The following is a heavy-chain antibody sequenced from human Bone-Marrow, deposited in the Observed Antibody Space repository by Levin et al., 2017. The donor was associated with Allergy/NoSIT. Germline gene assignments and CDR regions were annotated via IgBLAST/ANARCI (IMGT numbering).Heavy chain of an antibody. CDR2: INPSGGGT. Sequence: GASVKVSCKASGYTFTSYYMHWVRQAPGQGLEWMGIINPSGGGTTYAQKFQGRVSMTRDTSTSTVYMELSGLRSEDTAVYYCARDYGYSYGLMTPSLNWLDPWGQGTLVTVSS. D-gene: IGHD5-18*01. J-gene: IGHJ5*02. CDR1: GYTFTSYY. CDR3: ARDYGYSYGLMTPSLNWLDP. V-gene: IGHV1-46*01.